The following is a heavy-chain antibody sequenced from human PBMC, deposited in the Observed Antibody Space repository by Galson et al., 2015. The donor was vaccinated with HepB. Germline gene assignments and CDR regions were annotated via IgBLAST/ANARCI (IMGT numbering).Heavy chain of an antibody. CDR2: ISAYNGNT. Sequence: SVKVSCKASGYTFTSYGISWVRQAPGQGLEWMGWISAYNGNTNYAQKLQGRVTMTTDTSTSTAYMELRSLRSDDTAVYYCVFRIAAAGAADYWGQGTLVTVSS. V-gene: IGHV1-18*04. J-gene: IGHJ4*02. D-gene: IGHD6-13*01. CDR1: GYTFTSYG. CDR3: VFRIAAAGAADY.